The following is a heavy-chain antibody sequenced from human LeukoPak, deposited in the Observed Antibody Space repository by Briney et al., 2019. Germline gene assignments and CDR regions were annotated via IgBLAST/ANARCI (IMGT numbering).Heavy chain of an antibody. CDR3: ARDLPPYYYYYMDV. V-gene: IGHV3-21*01. CDR2: ISSSSSYI. Sequence: PGGSLRLSCAASGFTFSSYSMNWVRQAPGKGLEWVSSISSSSSYIYYADSVKGRFTISRDNAKNSLYLQMNSLRAEDTAVYYCARDLPPYYYYYMDVWGKGTTVTISS. J-gene: IGHJ6*03. CDR1: GFTFSSYS.